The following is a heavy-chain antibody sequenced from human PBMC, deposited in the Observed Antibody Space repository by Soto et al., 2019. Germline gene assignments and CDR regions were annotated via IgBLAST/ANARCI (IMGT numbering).Heavy chain of an antibody. D-gene: IGHD3-10*01. CDR1: GFTFSSYA. CDR2: ISGSGGST. J-gene: IGHJ4*02. CDR3: AKDGPGHITMVRGVIPYFDY. V-gene: IGHV3-23*01. Sequence: EVQLLESGGGLVQPGGSLRLSCAASGFTFSSYAMSWVRQAPGKGLEWVSAISGSGGSTYYADSVKGRFTISRDNSKNTLYLQMNSLRAEDTAVYYCAKDGPGHITMVRGVIPYFDYWGQGTLVTVSS.